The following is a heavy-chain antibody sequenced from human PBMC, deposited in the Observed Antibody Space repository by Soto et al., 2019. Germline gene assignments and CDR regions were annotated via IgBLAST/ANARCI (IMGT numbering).Heavy chain of an antibody. CDR1: GGTFSSYT. CDR3: ARETYYDILAGYSNQNNWFDP. CDR2: IIPILGIA. Sequence: QVQLVQSGAEVKKPGSSVKVSCKASGGTFSSYTISWVRQAPGQGLEWMGRIIPILGIANYAQKFQGRVTITADKYTSTAYMELSSLRSEDTAVYYCARETYYDILAGYSNQNNWFDPWGQGTLVTVSS. D-gene: IGHD3-9*01. J-gene: IGHJ5*02. V-gene: IGHV1-69*08.